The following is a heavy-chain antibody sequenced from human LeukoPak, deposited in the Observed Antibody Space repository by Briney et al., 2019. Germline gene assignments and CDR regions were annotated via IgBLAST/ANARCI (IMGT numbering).Heavy chain of an antibody. V-gene: IGHV4-34*01. CDR2: INHSGST. J-gene: IGHJ3*02. Sequence: SETLSLTCAVYGGSFSGYYWSWIRQPPGKGLEWIGEINHSGSTNYNPSLKSRVTISVDTSKNQFSLKLSSVTGADTAVYYCARGLTIWFGESDDAFDIWGQGTMVTVS. CDR1: GGSFSGYY. D-gene: IGHD3-10*01. CDR3: ARGLTIWFGESDDAFDI.